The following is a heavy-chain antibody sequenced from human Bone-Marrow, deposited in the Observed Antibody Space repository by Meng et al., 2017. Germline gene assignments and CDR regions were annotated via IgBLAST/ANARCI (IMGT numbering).Heavy chain of an antibody. J-gene: IGHJ4*02. D-gene: IGHD3-22*01. CDR2: IYPGDSDT. V-gene: IGHV5-51*01. CDR1: GYSFTSYW. CDR3: ARGRTYYYDSSGYYYYPDFDY. Sequence: GESLKISCKGSGYSFTSYWIGWVRQMHGKGLEWMGIIYPGDSDTRYSPSCQGQVTISADKSISTAYLQWSRLKTSDTGMYYCARGRTYYYDSSGYYYYPDFDYWGQGTLVTVSS.